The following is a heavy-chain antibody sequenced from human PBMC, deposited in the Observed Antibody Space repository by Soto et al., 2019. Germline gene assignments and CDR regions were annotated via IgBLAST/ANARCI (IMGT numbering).Heavy chain of an antibody. CDR3: ARDGREASGIDV. D-gene: IGHD1-26*01. CDR2: IYYRGNT. V-gene: IGHV4-59*11. CDR1: GGSISSHY. J-gene: IGHJ6*02. Sequence: QVQLEESGPGLVKPSETLSLTCTVSGGSISSHYWSWVRQAPGKGLEWIGCIYYRGNTFYNPSLKSRGPLSVDTSNNQFSLKLDSVPPADTAVYYCARDGREASGIDVWGQGTAVTVSS.